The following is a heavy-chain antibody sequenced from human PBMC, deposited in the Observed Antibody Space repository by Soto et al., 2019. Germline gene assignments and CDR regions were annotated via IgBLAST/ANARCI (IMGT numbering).Heavy chain of an antibody. Sequence: EVQLVESGGGLVQPGGSLRLSCAASGFTFSNYDMHWVRQVTGKGLEWVSTIGTAGDTYYPGSVKGRFTISRENAKNSLYLQMNRLRAEDTAVYYCARGRLISLYYFDYCGQGTWSPSPQ. D-gene: IGHD2-15*01. J-gene: IGHJ4*02. CDR2: IGTAGDT. CDR1: GFTFSNYD. CDR3: ARGRLISLYYFDY. V-gene: IGHV3-13*01.